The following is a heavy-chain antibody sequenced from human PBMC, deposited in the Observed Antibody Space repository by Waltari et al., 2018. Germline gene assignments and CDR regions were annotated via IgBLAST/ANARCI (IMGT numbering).Heavy chain of an antibody. Sequence: QVQLVQSGAEVKKPGASVKVSCKASGYTFISYDINWVRPSTGQGLEWMGWMNPNSGNTGYAQKFQGRVTMTRNTSISTAYMELSSLRSEDTAVYYCARARSRGDAFDIWGQGTMVTVSS. J-gene: IGHJ3*02. CDR3: ARARSRGDAFDI. CDR2: MNPNSGNT. D-gene: IGHD6-6*01. V-gene: IGHV1-8*02. CDR1: GYTFISYD.